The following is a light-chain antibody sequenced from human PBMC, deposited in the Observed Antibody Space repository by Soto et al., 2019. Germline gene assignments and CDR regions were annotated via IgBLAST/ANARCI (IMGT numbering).Light chain of an antibody. V-gene: IGKV3-20*01. CDR2: GAS. CDR1: QSVSSSY. J-gene: IGKJ3*01. CDR3: QQYGSSSFT. Sequence: EIVWTQSPGTLSLSPGERATLSCRASQSVSSSYLAWYQQKPGQAPRLLIYGASSRATGIPARFSGSGSGTDFTLTISRLGPEDFAVYYCQQYGSSSFTFGPGTKVDIK.